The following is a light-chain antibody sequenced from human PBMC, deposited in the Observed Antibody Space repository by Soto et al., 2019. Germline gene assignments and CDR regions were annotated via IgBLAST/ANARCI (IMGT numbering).Light chain of an antibody. CDR2: KAS. CDR3: QHYNSYSEA. Sequence: DMQMTQSPSTLSGSVGDRVTITCRAGQTISSWLAWYQQKPGKAPKLLIYKASTLKSGVPSRFSGSGSGTEFTLTISSLQPDDFATYYCQHYNSYSEAFGQGTKVDI. CDR1: QTISSW. J-gene: IGKJ1*01. V-gene: IGKV1-5*03.